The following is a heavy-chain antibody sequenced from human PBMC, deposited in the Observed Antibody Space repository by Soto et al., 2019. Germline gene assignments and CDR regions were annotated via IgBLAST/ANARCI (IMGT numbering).Heavy chain of an antibody. Sequence: GGSLRLSCSASGFTFSSYAMHWVRQAPGKGLEYVSAISSNGGSTYYADSVKGRFTISRDNSKNTLYLQMSSLRAEDTAMYYCVKDYCSSTSCYTWYYYYGMDVWGQGTTVTVSS. CDR1: GFTFSSYA. J-gene: IGHJ6*02. V-gene: IGHV3-64D*06. CDR3: VKDYCSSTSCYTWYYYYGMDV. D-gene: IGHD2-2*02. CDR2: ISSNGGST.